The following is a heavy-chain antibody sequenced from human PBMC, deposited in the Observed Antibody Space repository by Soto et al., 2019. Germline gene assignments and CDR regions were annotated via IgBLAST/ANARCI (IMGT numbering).Heavy chain of an antibody. D-gene: IGHD2-21*02. Sequence: AGTLTLTCTVPGGSITAYSWVWIRQSAGKGLEWIGRIFSGGSTNYNPSLKGRIPMSLDTSKNQFSLKLNSATATDTAVYFCARDQGVVVTADNGFDAWGQGIMVTVSS. V-gene: IGHV4-4*07. CDR1: GGSITAYS. CDR3: ARDQGVVVTADNGFDA. J-gene: IGHJ5*01. CDR2: IFSGGST.